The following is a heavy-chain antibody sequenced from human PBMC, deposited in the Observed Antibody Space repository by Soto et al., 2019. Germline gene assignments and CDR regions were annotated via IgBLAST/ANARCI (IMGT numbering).Heavy chain of an antibody. CDR1: GFTFSDVY. Sequence: QVQLVESGGGLVKPGGSLRLSCAASGFTFSDVYMNWLRQAPGKGLEWGAYISGTSSDTNYADSVKGRFTISRDNAKNSLYLQMNSLRAEDTAVYYCVRHARLASPWGLGTLVIVSS. D-gene: IGHD3-9*01. CDR3: VRHARLASP. V-gene: IGHV3-11*06. CDR2: ISGTSSDT. J-gene: IGHJ5*02.